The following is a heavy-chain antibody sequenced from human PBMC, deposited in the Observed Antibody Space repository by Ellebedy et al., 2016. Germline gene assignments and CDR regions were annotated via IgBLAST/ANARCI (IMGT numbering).Heavy chain of an antibody. D-gene: IGHD6-19*01. V-gene: IGHV3-23*01. Sequence: GGSLRLSCAVSGFTFSAYAMVWVRQAPGKGLEWVSSIGRGGGDTYYSDSVKGRFTISKDNSKNTLYLQMDSLRAADTAVYYCAKQGSGSGWYWDYWGQGTVVSVSS. CDR1: GFTFSAYA. J-gene: IGHJ4*02. CDR2: IGRGGGDT. CDR3: AKQGSGSGWYWDY.